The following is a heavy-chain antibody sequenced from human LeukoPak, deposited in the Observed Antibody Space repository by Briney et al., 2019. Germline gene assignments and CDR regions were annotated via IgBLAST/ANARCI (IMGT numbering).Heavy chain of an antibody. CDR3: ARGDAFSGGH. Sequence: PGGSLRLSCAVSGFTFSNFWMSWVRQAPGRGLEWVANIHPEGNEKYHVESVKGRFTISRDNAKNSLFPQMNGLRVEDTAVYYCARGDAFSGGHWGQGTLVTVSS. D-gene: IGHD3-10*01. V-gene: IGHV3-7*04. CDR1: GFTFSNFW. J-gene: IGHJ4*02. CDR2: IHPEGNEK.